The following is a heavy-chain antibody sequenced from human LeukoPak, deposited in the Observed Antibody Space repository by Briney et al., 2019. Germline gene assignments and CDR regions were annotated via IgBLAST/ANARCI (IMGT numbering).Heavy chain of an antibody. V-gene: IGHV1-18*01. CDR2: ISVYNGNT. CDR1: GYIFTSYG. J-gene: IGHJ1*01. D-gene: IGHD2-21*02. CDR3: ARGIVVVTAISPLSEYFQH. Sequence: GASVKVSCKASGYIFTSYGISWVRQAPGQGLERMGWISVYNGNTNYAQKLQGRVTMTTDTSTSTAYMELRSLRSDDTAVYYCARGIVVVTAISPLSEYFQHWGQGTLVTVSS.